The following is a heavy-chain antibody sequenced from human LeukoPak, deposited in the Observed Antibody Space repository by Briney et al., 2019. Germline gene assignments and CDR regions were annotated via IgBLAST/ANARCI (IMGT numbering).Heavy chain of an antibody. V-gene: IGHV1-69*05. CDR2: IIPIFGTA. CDR1: GGTFSSYA. D-gene: IGHD6-19*01. CDR3: ARIRNSSGWQREDY. J-gene: IGHJ4*02. Sequence: ASVKVSCKASGGTFSSYAISWVRQAPGQGLEWMGGIIPIFGTANYAQKFQGRVTMTTDTSTSTAYMELRSLRSDDTAVYYCARIRNSSGWQREDYWGQGTLVTVSS.